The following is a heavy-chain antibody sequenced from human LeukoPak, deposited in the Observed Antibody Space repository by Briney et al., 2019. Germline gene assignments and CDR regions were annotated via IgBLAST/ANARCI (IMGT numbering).Heavy chain of an antibody. V-gene: IGHV3-23*01. CDR1: GFTFSSYW. Sequence: GGSLRLSCVASGFTFSSYWMSWVRQAPGKGLEWVSAISGSGGSTYYADSVKGRFTISRDNSKNTLYLQMNSLRAEDTAVYYCAKGFGRSGSYYFDYWGQGTLVTVSS. J-gene: IGHJ4*02. CDR3: AKGFGRSGSYYFDY. D-gene: IGHD1-26*01. CDR2: ISGSGGST.